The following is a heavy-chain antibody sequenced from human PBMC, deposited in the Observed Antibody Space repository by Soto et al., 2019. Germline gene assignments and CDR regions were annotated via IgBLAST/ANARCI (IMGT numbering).Heavy chain of an antibody. D-gene: IGHD6-13*01. Sequence: SETLSLTCTVSGGSISSSSYYWGWIRQPPGKGLEWIGSIYYSGSTYYNPSLKSRVTISVDTSKNQFSLKLSSVTAADTAVYYCARHADSSSWYRGYYYYGMDVWGQGTTVTVPS. J-gene: IGHJ6*02. CDR2: IYYSGST. CDR1: GGSISSSSYY. CDR3: ARHADSSSWYRGYYYYGMDV. V-gene: IGHV4-39*01.